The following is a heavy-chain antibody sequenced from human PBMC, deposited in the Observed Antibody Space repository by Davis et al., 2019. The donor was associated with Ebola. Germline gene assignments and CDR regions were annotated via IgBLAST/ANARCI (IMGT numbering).Heavy chain of an antibody. V-gene: IGHV1-8*03. CDR2: MNPNSGNT. J-gene: IGHJ4*02. D-gene: IGHD3-22*01. CDR3: ASGYYYDSSGSTLSFDY. CDR1: GYTFTSYD. Sequence: ASVQVSCKASGYTFTSYDINWVRQATGQGLEWMGWMNPNSGNTGYAQKFQGRVTITADESTSTAYMELSSLRSEDTAVYYCASGYYYDSSGSTLSFDYWGQGTLVTVSS.